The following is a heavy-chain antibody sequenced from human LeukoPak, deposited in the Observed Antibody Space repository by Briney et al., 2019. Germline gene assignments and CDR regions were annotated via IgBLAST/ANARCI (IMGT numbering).Heavy chain of an antibody. CDR3: ARHLSGTTMSHYFDF. D-gene: IGHD1-1*01. CDR2: IYYSGST. CDR1: GGSISSGDYY. J-gene: IGHJ4*02. Sequence: SETLSLTCTVSGGSISSGDYYWSWIRQPPGKGLEWIGYIYYSGSTYYNPSLKSRVSISVDTSKNQVSLKLYSVTASDAAIYYCARHLSGTTMSHYFDFWGQGTLVTVSS. V-gene: IGHV4-30-4*01.